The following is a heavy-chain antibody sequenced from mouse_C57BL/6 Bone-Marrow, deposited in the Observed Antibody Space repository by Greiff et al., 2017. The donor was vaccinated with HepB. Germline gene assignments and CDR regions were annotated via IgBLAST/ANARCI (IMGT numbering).Heavy chain of an antibody. CDR3: ARLPGDY. Sequence: EVKVVESGGGLVQPGGSLKPSCAASGFTFSDYYMYWVRQTPEKRLEWVAYISNGGGSTYYPDTVKGRFTISRDNAKNTLYLQMSRLKSEDTAMYYCARLPGDYWGQGTSVTVSS. CDR2: ISNGGGST. V-gene: IGHV5-12*01. CDR1: GFTFSDYY. J-gene: IGHJ4*01.